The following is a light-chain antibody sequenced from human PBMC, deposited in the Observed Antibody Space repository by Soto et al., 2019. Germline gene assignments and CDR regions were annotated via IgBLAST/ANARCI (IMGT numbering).Light chain of an antibody. J-gene: IGLJ1*01. V-gene: IGLV2-14*03. CDR1: ISDVSGYNF. Sequence: SLLTQPASVSGSPGQSITISCTGAISDVSGYNFVSWYQQYPGEAPKLMIYDVSKRPSGVSNRFSGSKSGNTASLTISGLHAEDEADHYCSSYTSSNTYGFGTGTKVTVL. CDR3: SSYTSSNTYG. CDR2: DVS.